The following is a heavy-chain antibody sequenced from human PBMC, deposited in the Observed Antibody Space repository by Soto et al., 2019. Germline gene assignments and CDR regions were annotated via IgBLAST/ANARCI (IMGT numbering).Heavy chain of an antibody. Sequence: QITLKESGPPLVKPTQTLTLTCTFSGFSLSTSGVCVGWIRQPPGKALEWLALIYWDDDKRYSPSLNSRLTITMDTSKNQVVLTMTNMDPVDTAPYSCAHSRTPRLLDYWGHGTLVTVSS. CDR3: AHSRTPRLLDY. D-gene: IGHD2-2*01. CDR1: GFSLSTSGVC. J-gene: IGHJ4*01. V-gene: IGHV2-5*02. CDR2: IYWDDDK.